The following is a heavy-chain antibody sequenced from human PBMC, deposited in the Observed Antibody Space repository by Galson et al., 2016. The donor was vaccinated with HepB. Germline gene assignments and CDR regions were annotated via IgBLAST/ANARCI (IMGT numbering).Heavy chain of an antibody. Sequence: SLRLSCAASGFTFSGHAMHWVRQAPGKGLEWVAVIYYDGSNTYYADSVKGRFTISRDNSKNTLYLQMDSLGVEDTAVYYCARGARGFPYRFDCWGQGTLVTVSS. CDR3: ARGARGFPYRFDC. V-gene: IGHV3-30-3*01. CDR2: IYYDGSNT. CDR1: GFTFSGHA. J-gene: IGHJ4*02. D-gene: IGHD3-16*01.